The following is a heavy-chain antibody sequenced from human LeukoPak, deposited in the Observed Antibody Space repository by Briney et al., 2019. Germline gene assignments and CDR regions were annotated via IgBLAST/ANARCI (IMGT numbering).Heavy chain of an antibody. V-gene: IGHV3-23*01. J-gene: IGHJ6*02. D-gene: IGHD3-10*01. Sequence: GGSLRLSCAASGFTFSSYAMSWVRQAPGKGLEWVSAISGSGGSTYYADSVKGRFTISRDNSKNTLYLQMNSLRAEDTAVYYCAEKAPGPYGSGSYYPPYGMDVWGQGTTVTVSS. CDR2: ISGSGGST. CDR1: GFTFSSYA. CDR3: AEKAPGPYGSGSYYPPYGMDV.